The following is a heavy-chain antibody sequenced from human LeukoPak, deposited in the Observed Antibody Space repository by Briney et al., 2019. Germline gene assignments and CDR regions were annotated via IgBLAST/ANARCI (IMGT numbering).Heavy chain of an antibody. D-gene: IGHD3-9*01. V-gene: IGHV4-39*01. CDR1: GGSISSSTYY. J-gene: IGHJ4*02. CDR3: ASGYFAADY. Sequence: SETLSLTCTVSGGSISSSTYYWGWIRQPPGKGLEWIGSIYYSGSTYYNPALNSRVTIFVDTSKTQFSLKLDSVTAADTAVYYCASGYFAADYWGQGTLVTVSS. CDR2: IYYSGST.